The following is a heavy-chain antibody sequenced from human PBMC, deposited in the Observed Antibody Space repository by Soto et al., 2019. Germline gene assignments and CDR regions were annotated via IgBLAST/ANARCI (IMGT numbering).Heavy chain of an antibody. CDR1: GGSFSGYY. V-gene: IGHV4-34*01. CDR2: INHSGST. CDR3: ARNYGDNRH. J-gene: IGHJ4*02. D-gene: IGHD4-17*01. Sequence: SETLSLTCAVYGGSFSGYYWILIRQPPGKGLEWIGEINHSGSTNYNPSLKSRVTISVDTSKNQFSLKLSSVTAADTAVYYCARNYGDNRHWGQGTLVSVSS.